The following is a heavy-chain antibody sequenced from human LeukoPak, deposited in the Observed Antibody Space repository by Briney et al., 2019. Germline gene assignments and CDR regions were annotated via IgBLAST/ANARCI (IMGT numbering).Heavy chain of an antibody. CDR3: AKDITQYYYGSGSDY. D-gene: IGHD3-10*01. J-gene: IGHJ4*02. CDR2: ISSSSSYI. CDR1: GFTFSNAW. Sequence: GGSLRLSCAASGFTFSNAWMNWVRQAPGKGLEWVSSISSSSSYIYYADSVKGRFTISRDNAKNSLYLQMNSLRAEDTAVYYCAKDITQYYYGSGSDYWGQGTLVTVSS. V-gene: IGHV3-21*01.